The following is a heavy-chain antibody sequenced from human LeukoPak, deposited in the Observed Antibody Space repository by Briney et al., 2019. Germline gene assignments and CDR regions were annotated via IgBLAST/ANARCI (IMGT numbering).Heavy chain of an antibody. CDR3: ARGTPSSSGWLYYGMDV. D-gene: IGHD6-19*01. CDR2: ISYDGSNK. V-gene: IGHV3-30*19. Sequence: GGSLRLSCAASGFTFSAYGMHWVRQAPGKGLEWVAVISYDGSNKYYADSVKGRFTISRDNSENTLYLQMNSLRAEDTAVYYCARGTPSSSGWLYYGMDVWGQGTTVTVSS. J-gene: IGHJ6*02. CDR1: GFTFSAYG.